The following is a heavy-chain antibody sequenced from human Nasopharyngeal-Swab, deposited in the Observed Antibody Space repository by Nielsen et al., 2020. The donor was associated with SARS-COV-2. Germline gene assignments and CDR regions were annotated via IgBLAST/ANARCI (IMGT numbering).Heavy chain of an antibody. D-gene: IGHD3-10*01. CDR1: GFTFSSYW. CDR2: INSDGSST. Sequence: GGSLRLSCAAPGFTFSSYWMHWVRQAPGKGLVWVSRINSDGSSTSYADSVKGRFTISRDNAKNTLYLQMNSLRAEDTAVYYCARVPNRGYFDYWGQGTLVTVSS. J-gene: IGHJ4*02. V-gene: IGHV3-74*01. CDR3: ARVPNRGYFDY.